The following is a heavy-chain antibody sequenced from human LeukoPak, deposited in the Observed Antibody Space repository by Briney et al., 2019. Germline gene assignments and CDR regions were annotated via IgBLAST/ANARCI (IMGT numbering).Heavy chain of an antibody. CDR1: GGSISSGGYY. D-gene: IGHD3-22*01. J-gene: IGHJ4*02. CDR3: ARDSSSGYFEWSYFDY. V-gene: IGHV4-31*03. Sequence: SQTLSLTCTVSGGSISSGGYYWSWIRQHPGKGLEWIGYIYYSGSTYYNPSLKSRVTISVDTSKNQFSLKLSSVTAADTAVYYCARDSSSGYFEWSYFDYWGQGTLVTVSS. CDR2: IYYSGST.